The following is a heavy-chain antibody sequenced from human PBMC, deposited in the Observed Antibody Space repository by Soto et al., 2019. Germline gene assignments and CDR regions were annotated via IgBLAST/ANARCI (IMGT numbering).Heavy chain of an antibody. CDR1: GGTFSDYA. Sequence: SVKVSCKASGGTFSDYAISWVRQAPGQGLEWMGGIIPIFGTSNYAQKFQGRVTITADESTNTAYMELSSLRSDDTAVYYCARHHGPTTSENWFDPWGQGTLVTVSS. CDR3: ARHHGPTTSENWFDP. V-gene: IGHV1-69*13. J-gene: IGHJ5*02. D-gene: IGHD5-12*01. CDR2: IIPIFGTS.